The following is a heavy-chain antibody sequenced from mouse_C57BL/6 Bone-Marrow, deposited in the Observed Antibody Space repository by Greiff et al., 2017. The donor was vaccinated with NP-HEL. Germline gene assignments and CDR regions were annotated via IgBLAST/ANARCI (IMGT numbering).Heavy chain of an antibody. CDR2: ISNLAYSI. CDR1: GFTFSDYG. Sequence: EVQVVESGGGLVQPGGSLKLSCAASGFTFSDYGMAWVRQAPRKGPEWVAFISNLAYSIYYADTVTGRFTISRENAKNTLYLEMSSLRSEDTAMYYCARQGSGPDWYFDVWGTGTTVTVSS. J-gene: IGHJ1*03. D-gene: IGHD3-1*01. V-gene: IGHV5-15*01. CDR3: ARQGSGPDWYFDV.